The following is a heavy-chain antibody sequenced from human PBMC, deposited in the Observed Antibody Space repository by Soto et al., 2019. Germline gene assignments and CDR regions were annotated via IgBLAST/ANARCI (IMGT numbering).Heavy chain of an antibody. CDR3: ARGDSSSSYYDMDV. CDR1: GFTFSIYS. CDR2: ISSSSSYI. D-gene: IGHD6-6*01. J-gene: IGHJ6*02. V-gene: IGHV3-21*01. Sequence: PGGSLRLSCAASGFTFSIYSMNWVRQAPGKGLECVSSISSSSSYIYYADSVKGRFTISRDNAKNSLYLQMNSLRAEDTAVYYCARGDSSSSYYDMDVWGQGTTVTVSS.